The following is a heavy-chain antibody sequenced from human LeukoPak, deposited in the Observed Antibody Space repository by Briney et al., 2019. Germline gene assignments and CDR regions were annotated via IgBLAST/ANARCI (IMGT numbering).Heavy chain of an antibody. D-gene: IGHD1-26*01. V-gene: IGHV3-48*03. J-gene: IGHJ6*03. Sequence: GGSLRLSCAASGFTFSSYEMNWVRQAPGKGLEWVSYISSSGSTIYYADSVKGRFTISRDNAKNSLYLQMNSLRAEDTAVYYCARDLPSGSYIYYYYMDVWGKGTTVTISS. CDR1: GFTFSSYE. CDR2: ISSSGSTI. CDR3: ARDLPSGSYIYYYYMDV.